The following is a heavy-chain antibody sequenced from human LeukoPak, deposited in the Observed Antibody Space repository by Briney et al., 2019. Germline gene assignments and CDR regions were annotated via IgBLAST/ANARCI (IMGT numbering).Heavy chain of an antibody. D-gene: IGHD3-10*01. V-gene: IGHV1-69*13. J-gene: IGHJ4*02. CDR3: AAGRRLGELFFDY. Sequence: SVKVSCKASEGTFGAYSLDWVRQAPRQGLEWWGGINPIFNILNYAQKFRGRVTITADESTNTAYMDLSSLKYDDTAVYYCAAGRRLGELFFDYWGQGALVTVSS. CDR2: INPIFNIL. CDR1: EGTFGAYS.